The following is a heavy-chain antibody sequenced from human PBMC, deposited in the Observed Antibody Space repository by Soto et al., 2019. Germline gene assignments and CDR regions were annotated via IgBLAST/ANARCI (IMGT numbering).Heavy chain of an antibody. CDR1: GFTFSSYG. D-gene: IGHD6-13*01. V-gene: IGHV3-30*18. Sequence: HVQLVESGGGVVQPGRSLRLSCAASGFTFSSYGMHWVRQAPGKGLEWVAVISYDGSNKYYADSVKGRFTISRDNSKNTLYLQMNSLRAEDTAVYYCAKDAYIAAAGGYWGQGTLVTVSS. CDR3: AKDAYIAAAGGY. CDR2: ISYDGSNK. J-gene: IGHJ4*02.